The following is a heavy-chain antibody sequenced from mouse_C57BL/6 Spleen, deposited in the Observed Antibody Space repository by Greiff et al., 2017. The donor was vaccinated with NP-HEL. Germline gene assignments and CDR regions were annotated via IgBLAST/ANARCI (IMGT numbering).Heavy chain of an antibody. V-gene: IGHV5-17*01. Sequence: EVMLVESGGGLVKPGGSLKLSCAASGFTFSDYGMHWVRQAPEKGLEWVAYISSGSSTIYYADTVKGRFTISRDNAKNTLFLQMTSLRSEDTAMYYCASPHYDAYAMDYWGQGTSVTVSS. D-gene: IGHD2-4*01. CDR2: ISSGSSTI. CDR1: GFTFSDYG. CDR3: ASPHYDAYAMDY. J-gene: IGHJ4*01.